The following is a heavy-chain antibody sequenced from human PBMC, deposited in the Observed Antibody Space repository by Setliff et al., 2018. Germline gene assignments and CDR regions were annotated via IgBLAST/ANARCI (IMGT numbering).Heavy chain of an antibody. D-gene: IGHD1-26*01. Sequence: WASVKVSCKASGYTFTDYYMHWVQQAPGKGLEWMGRVDPEDGETIYAEKFQGRVTITADTSTDTAYMELSSLRSEDTAVYYCATNPLVGATTVRETGYYYYGMDVWGQGTTVTVSS. V-gene: IGHV1-69-2*01. J-gene: IGHJ6*02. CDR1: GYTFTDYY. CDR2: VDPEDGET. CDR3: ATNPLVGATTVRETGYYYYGMDV.